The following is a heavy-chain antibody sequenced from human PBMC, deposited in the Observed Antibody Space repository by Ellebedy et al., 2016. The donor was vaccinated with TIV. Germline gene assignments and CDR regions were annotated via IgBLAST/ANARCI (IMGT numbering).Heavy chain of an antibody. Sequence: GESLKISXAASGFTSSTYWMTWVRQAPGKGLEWVANIKQDGSDKYYMDSVKGRFTISRDNAKNSLYLQMNSLRAEDTAVYYCAREVRSYGWVWDDGMDVWGQGTTVTVSS. CDR2: IKQDGSDK. CDR3: AREVRSYGWVWDDGMDV. J-gene: IGHJ6*02. V-gene: IGHV3-7*01. CDR1: GFTSSTYW. D-gene: IGHD5-18*01.